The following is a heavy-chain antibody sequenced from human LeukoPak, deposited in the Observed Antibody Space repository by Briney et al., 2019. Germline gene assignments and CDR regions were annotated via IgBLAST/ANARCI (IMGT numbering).Heavy chain of an antibody. CDR2: IYYSGNS. V-gene: IGHV4-31*03. J-gene: IGHJ4*02. CDR1: GGSISSGGYY. Sequence: TSETLSLTCSVSGGSISSGGYYWSWIRQHPGKGLEWIGYIYYSGNSFYNPSLKSRVTMSVDTSKNQFSLKLSSVAAADTAVYYCAAGLAAAFFDFWGQGTLVTASS. D-gene: IGHD6-13*01. CDR3: AAGLAAAFFDF.